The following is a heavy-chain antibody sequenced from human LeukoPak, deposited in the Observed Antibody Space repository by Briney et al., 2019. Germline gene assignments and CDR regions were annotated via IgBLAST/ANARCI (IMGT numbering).Heavy chain of an antibody. CDR2: IYHSGST. Sequence: SETLSLTCAVSGVPITTNNWWSWVRQSPGKGLEWIGEIYHSGSTRYNPSLKSRATISVGKSKSQFSLKMTSVTAADTAFYYCARGGKGTPDYWGQGTLVTVSS. J-gene: IGHJ4*02. D-gene: IGHD2-15*01. V-gene: IGHV4-4*02. CDR1: GVPITTNNW. CDR3: ARGGKGTPDY.